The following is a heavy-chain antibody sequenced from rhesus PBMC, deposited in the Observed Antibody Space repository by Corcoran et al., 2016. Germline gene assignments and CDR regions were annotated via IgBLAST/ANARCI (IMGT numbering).Heavy chain of an antibody. Sequence: QVRLQESGPGLVKSSETLSLTCAVSGGSMSESSFWNWIRQPPGKGLEWIGKIYAISGTSSNPSLKSRVTISKDTSNNQFFLKLTSVTAADTAVYFCASPFERGRFEVWGAGILVSVSS. CDR1: GGSMSESSF. CDR2: IYAISGT. D-gene: IGHD3-34*01. V-gene: IGHV4S9*01. CDR3: ASPFERGRFEV. J-gene: IGHJ5-1*01.